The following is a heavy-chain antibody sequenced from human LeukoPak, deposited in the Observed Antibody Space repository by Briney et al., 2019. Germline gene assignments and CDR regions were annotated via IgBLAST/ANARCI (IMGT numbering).Heavy chain of an antibody. J-gene: IGHJ4*02. D-gene: IGHD7-27*01. V-gene: IGHV6-1*01. CDR3: ARGQSPRSWGNFDH. Sequence: SQTLSLTCAISGDSVSSNSAVWNWIRQSPSRGLEWLGRTYYRSKWYSDYAVSVKSRITINPDTSKNQFSLQLNSVTPEDTAVYYCARGQSPRSWGNFDHWGQGTLVTVSS. CDR1: GDSVSSNSAV. CDR2: TYYRSKWYS.